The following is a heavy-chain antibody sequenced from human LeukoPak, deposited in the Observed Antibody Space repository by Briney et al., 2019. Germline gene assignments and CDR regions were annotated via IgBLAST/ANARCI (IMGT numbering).Heavy chain of an antibody. Sequence: GGSLRLSCAASGFTFSNYWMHWVRQAPGKGLVWVSRINSDGISTSYADSVKGRFTISRDNAKNTLNLQMNSLRAEDTAVYYCARDLGQYYDTSDNWFDPWGQGTLVTVSS. CDR3: ARDLGQYYDTSDNWFDP. J-gene: IGHJ5*02. V-gene: IGHV3-74*01. D-gene: IGHD3-22*01. CDR1: GFTFSNYW. CDR2: INSDGIST.